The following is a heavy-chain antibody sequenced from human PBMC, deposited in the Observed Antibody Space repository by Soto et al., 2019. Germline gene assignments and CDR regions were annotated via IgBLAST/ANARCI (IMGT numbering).Heavy chain of an antibody. J-gene: IGHJ4*02. CDR1: GYSFTSYW. CDR3: ARRGTYSSSWYDEFDY. V-gene: IGHV5-51*01. Sequence: GESLKISCKGSGYSFTSYWIGWVRQMPGIGLEWMGIIYPGDSDTRYSPSFQGQVTISADKSISTAYLQWSSLKASDTAMYYCARRGTYSSSWYDEFDYWGQGTLVTVSS. CDR2: IYPGDSDT. D-gene: IGHD6-13*01.